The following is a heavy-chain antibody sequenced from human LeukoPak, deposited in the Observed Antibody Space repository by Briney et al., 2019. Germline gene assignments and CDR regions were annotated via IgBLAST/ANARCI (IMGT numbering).Heavy chain of an antibody. V-gene: IGHV4-34*01. CDR2: INHSGST. CDR1: GGFFSGYY. Sequence: SETLSLTCAVYGGFFSGYYWSWIRQPPGRGLEWIGEINHSGSTNYNPSLKSRVTISVDTSKNQFSLKLSSVTAADTAIYYCARQGYDILTGYIDAFDIWGQGTMVTVSS. J-gene: IGHJ3*02. D-gene: IGHD3-9*01. CDR3: ARQGYDILTGYIDAFDI.